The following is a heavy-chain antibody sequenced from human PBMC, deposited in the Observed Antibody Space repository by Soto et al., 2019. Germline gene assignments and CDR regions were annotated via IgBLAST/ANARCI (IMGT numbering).Heavy chain of an antibody. D-gene: IGHD3-10*01. CDR3: ATQNLHGSGSYYGKVLYYSSGMDV. J-gene: IGHJ6*02. CDR1: GYTLTELS. V-gene: IGHV1-24*01. Sequence: ASVKVSCKVSGYTLTELSMHWVRQAPGKGLEWMGGFDPEDGETIYAQKFQGRVTMTEDTSTDTAYMELSSLRSEDTAVYYCATQNLHGSGSYYGKVLYYSSGMDVWCQGTMVTVSS. CDR2: FDPEDGET.